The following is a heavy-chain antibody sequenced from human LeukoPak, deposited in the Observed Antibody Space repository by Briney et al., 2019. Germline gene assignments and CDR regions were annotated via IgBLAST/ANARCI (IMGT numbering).Heavy chain of an antibody. Sequence: PSETLSLTCTVSDGSISTYYWSWIRQPPGKGLEWIGYIYYSGSINYNPSLKSRVTISVDTSKNQFSLKLSSVTAADTAVYYCARARLRYSPFDYWGQGTLVTVSS. CDR2: IYYSGSI. V-gene: IGHV4-59*01. J-gene: IGHJ4*02. CDR3: ARARLRYSPFDY. D-gene: IGHD5-18*01. CDR1: DGSISTYY.